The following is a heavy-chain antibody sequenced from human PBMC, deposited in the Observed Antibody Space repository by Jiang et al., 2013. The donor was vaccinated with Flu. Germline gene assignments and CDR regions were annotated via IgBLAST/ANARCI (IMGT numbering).Heavy chain of an antibody. CDR3: ARGGRGAYYEILTGYQPGFDY. CDR2: INHSGST. V-gene: IGHV4-34*01. CDR1: SFTTYY. Sequence: SFTTYYWNWLRQSPREGGVEWIAEINHSGSTNYNPSLKSRVTTSVDTSKNQFSLKLTSVTAADAGVYYCARGGRGAYYEILTGYQPGFDYWGQGTPVTVSS. J-gene: IGHJ4*02. D-gene: IGHD3-9*01.